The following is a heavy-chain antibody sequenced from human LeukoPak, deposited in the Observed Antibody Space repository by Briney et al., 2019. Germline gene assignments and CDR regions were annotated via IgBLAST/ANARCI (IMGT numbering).Heavy chain of an antibody. CDR1: GYXFTTFG. CDR3: ARLGSDCGGGNCY. Sequence: ASVKVSCKASGYXFTTFGITWVRQAPGQGLEWMGWINTYNGNTNYAQNLQGRVTMTTDTSTGTAYMELRSLTSDDTAVYYCARLGSDCGGGNCYWGQGTLVTVSS. CDR2: INTYNGNT. D-gene: IGHD2-15*01. V-gene: IGHV1-18*01. J-gene: IGHJ4*02.